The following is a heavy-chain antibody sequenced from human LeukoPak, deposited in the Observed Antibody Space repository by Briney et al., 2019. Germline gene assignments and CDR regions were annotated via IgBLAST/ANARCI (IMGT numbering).Heavy chain of an antibody. Sequence: GASVKVSCKASGGTFSSYAISWVRQAPGQGLEWMGGIIPIFGTANYAQKFQGRVTITTDESASTAYMELSSLRSEDTAVYYCAREVLTYYYDSSGYSDEPLFDYWGQGTLVTVSS. J-gene: IGHJ4*02. CDR3: AREVLTYYYDSSGYSDEPLFDY. D-gene: IGHD3-22*01. CDR1: GGTFSSYA. V-gene: IGHV1-69*05. CDR2: IIPIFGTA.